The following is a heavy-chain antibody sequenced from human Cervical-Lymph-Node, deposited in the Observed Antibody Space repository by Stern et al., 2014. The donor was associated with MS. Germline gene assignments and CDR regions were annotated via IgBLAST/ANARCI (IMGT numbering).Heavy chain of an antibody. CDR3: ARQPDYSDFLDF. CDR2: IIGGPGPT. J-gene: IGHJ4*02. V-gene: IGHV1-3*01. CDR1: GYNFIDHA. Sequence: QVHLVQSGAEVKKPGASMTISCKTSGYNFIDHAIHWVRQAPGQRLEWMGLIIGGPGPTKYSQKFQGRVSFTRDKAASAAYMDLSSLSPDDTAVYYCARQPDYSDFLDFWGQGTLVTVSS. D-gene: IGHD4-11*01.